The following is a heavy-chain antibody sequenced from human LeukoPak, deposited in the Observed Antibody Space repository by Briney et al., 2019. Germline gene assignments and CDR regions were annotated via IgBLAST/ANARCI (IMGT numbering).Heavy chain of an antibody. CDR1: GYTFTSYG. J-gene: IGHJ5*02. D-gene: IGHD6-19*01. CDR3: ARVRYSSGWYGVVDWFDL. CDR2: ISAYNGNT. V-gene: IGHV1-18*01. Sequence: GASVKVSCKASGYTFTSYGISWVRQAPGQGLEWMGWISAYNGNTNYAQKLQGRVTMTTDTSTSTAYMELRSLRSDDTAVYYCARVRYSSGWYGVVDWFDLWGQGTLVTVSS.